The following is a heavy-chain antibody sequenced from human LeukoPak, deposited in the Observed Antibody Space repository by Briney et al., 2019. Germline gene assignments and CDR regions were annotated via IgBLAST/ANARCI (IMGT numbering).Heavy chain of an antibody. CDR1: GGSISSGDYY. J-gene: IGHJ4*02. CDR3: ARDFALYSSSSEAYYFDY. CDR2: IYYSGST. D-gene: IGHD6-6*01. Sequence: PSETLSLTCTVSGGSISSGDYYWSWIRQPPGKGLEWIGYIYYSGSTNYNPSLKSRVTISVDTSKNQFSLKLSSVTAADTAVYYCARDFALYSSSSEAYYFDYWGQGTLVTVSS. V-gene: IGHV4-61*08.